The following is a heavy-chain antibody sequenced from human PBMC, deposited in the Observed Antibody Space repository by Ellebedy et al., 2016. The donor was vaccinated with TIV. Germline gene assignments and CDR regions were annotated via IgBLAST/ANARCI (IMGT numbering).Heavy chain of an antibody. J-gene: IGHJ4*02. V-gene: IGHV4-34*01. CDR2: VNPSGST. Sequence: SETLSLTXTVYGASFSGYYWSWIRQPPGKGLEWIGEVNPSGSTNYNPSLKSRLTVSLDTSKNQFSLKLTPVTAADTAVYYCAGGDYHGSVSYLRYWGQGTPVTVSS. D-gene: IGHD3-10*01. CDR3: AGGDYHGSVSYLRY. CDR1: GASFSGYY.